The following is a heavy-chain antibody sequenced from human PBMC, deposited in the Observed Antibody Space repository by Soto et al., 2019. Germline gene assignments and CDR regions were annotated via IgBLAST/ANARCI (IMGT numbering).Heavy chain of an antibody. D-gene: IGHD3-22*01. CDR2: IDPSDSYT. V-gene: IGHV5-10-1*01. CDR1: GYSFTSYW. J-gene: IGHJ4*02. CDR3: ARHDVGQKTYYDSSGYYSIDY. Sequence: LGESLKISCKGSGYSFTSYWISWVRQMPGKGLEWMGRIDPSDSYTNYSPSFQGHVTISADKSISTAYLQWSSLKASDTAMYYCARHDVGQKTYYDSSGYYSIDYWGQGTLVTVSS.